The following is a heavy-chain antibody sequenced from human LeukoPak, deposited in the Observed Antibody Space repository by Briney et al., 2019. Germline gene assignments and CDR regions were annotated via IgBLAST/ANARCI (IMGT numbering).Heavy chain of an antibody. CDR2: INQDGSEK. J-gene: IGHJ4*02. Sequence: GGSLRLSRAASGFTFSAHWMSWVRQAPGKGLEWVANINQDGSEKYYVDSVKGRFTISRDNAKNSLYLQMRSLRAEDTAVYYCGCIGSSWYEDFWGQGTLVTVSS. CDR3: GCIGSSWYEDF. D-gene: IGHD6-13*01. V-gene: IGHV3-7*01. CDR1: GFTFSAHW.